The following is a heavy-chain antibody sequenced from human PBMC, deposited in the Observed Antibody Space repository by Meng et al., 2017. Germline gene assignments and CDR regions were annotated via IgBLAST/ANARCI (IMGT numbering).Heavy chain of an antibody. D-gene: IGHD6-25*01. CDR2: INPKSGDT. J-gene: IGHJ4*02. V-gene: IGHV1-2*06. CDR3: ARDEDISAAGKLFGDY. Sequence: QVQRVQSGAEVKNPVASVKVSCKPSGYHFPDYYIHWVRRAPGQGLEWMGRINPKSGDTHYAQKFQARVTMTGDTSISTAYMELSGLRSDDTAMYYCARDEDISAAGKLFGDYWGQGTLVTVS. CDR1: GYHFPDYY.